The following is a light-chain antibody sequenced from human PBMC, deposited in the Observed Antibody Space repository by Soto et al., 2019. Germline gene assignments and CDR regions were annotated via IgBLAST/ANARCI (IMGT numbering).Light chain of an antibody. CDR3: QQYKSYWT. Sequence: LSLSPEERATLSCRASQSISSWLAWYQQKPGKAPKLLIFKASTLESGVPSRFSGSGSGTEFALTISSLQPDDFATYYCQQYKSYWTFGQGTKVDIK. CDR2: KAS. CDR1: QSISSW. J-gene: IGKJ1*01. V-gene: IGKV1-5*03.